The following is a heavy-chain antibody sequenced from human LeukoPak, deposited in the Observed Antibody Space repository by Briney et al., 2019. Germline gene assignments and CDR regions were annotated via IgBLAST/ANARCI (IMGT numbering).Heavy chain of an antibody. J-gene: IGHJ6*02. V-gene: IGHV3-74*01. CDR2: INSDGSST. CDR1: GFTFSSYW. CDR3: AREIVVGSYYYYYGMDV. D-gene: IGHD2-15*01. Sequence: GGSLRLSCAASGFTFSSYWTHWVRQAPGKGLVWVSRINSDGSSTSYADSVKGRFTTSRDNAKNTLYLQMNSLRAEDTAVYYCAREIVVGSYYYYYGMDVWGQGTTVTVSS.